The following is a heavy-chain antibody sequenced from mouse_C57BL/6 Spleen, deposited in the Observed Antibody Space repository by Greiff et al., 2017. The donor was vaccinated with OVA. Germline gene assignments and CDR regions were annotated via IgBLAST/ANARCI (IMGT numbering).Heavy chain of an antibody. D-gene: IGHD2-3*01. J-gene: IGHJ4*01. CDR1: GFSFTRYG. Sequence: QVQLKASGPGLVAPSPCLSISCTVSGFSFTRYGVHWVRQPPGKGLEWLVVIWSDGSTTYNSALKSRLSISKDNSKSQVFLNMTSLQNDDTSMYDGARHGDGYYVAMDYWGQGTSVTVSS. CDR3: ARHGDGYYVAMDY. CDR2: IWSDGST. V-gene: IGHV2-6-1*01.